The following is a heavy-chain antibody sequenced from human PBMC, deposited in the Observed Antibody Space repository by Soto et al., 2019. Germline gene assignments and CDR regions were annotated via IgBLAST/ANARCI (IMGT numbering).Heavy chain of an antibody. CDR1: GYTFTSYG. J-gene: IGHJ6*02. Sequence: GASVKVSCKASGYTFTSYGISWVRQAPGQGLEWMGWISAYNGNTNYAQKLQGRVTMTTDTSTSTAYMELRSLRSDDTAVYYCARDSVEVDTAMDTYGMDVWGQGTTVTVSS. CDR3: ARDSVEVDTAMDTYGMDV. CDR2: ISAYNGNT. V-gene: IGHV1-18*01. D-gene: IGHD5-18*01.